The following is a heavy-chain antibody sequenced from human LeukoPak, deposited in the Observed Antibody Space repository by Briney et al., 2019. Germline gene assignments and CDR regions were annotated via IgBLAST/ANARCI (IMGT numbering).Heavy chain of an antibody. CDR1: GGSISSGSYY. CDR2: IYTSGST. D-gene: IGHD3-10*01. CDR3: ARDTEILWFGESSGAFDI. V-gene: IGHV4-61*02. J-gene: IGHJ3*02. Sequence: PSETLSLTCTVSGGSISSGSYYWSWIRQPAGKGLEWIGRIYTSGSTNYNPSLKSRVTISVDTSKNQFSLKLSSVTAADTAVYYCARDTEILWFGESSGAFDIWGQGTMVTVSS.